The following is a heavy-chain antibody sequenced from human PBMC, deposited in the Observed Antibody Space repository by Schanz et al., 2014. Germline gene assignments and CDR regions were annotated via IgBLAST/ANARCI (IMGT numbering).Heavy chain of an antibody. CDR2: FIPILDVG. Sequence: QVQLVQSEAEVKKPGSSVKVSCKASGGTFSSYTFSWVRQARGQGLEWVGRFIPILDVGNYAQQFQGRVTFTADKSTFTAYMDVSSLRSEDTAVYYCASSGAGYSSSWDFDYWGQGTLVTVSS. D-gene: IGHD6-13*01. J-gene: IGHJ4*02. V-gene: IGHV1-69*02. CDR3: ASSGAGYSSSWDFDY. CDR1: GGTFSSYT.